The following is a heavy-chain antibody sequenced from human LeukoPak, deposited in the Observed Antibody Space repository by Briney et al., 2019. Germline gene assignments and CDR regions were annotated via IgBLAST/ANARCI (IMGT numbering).Heavy chain of an antibody. J-gene: IGHJ4*02. Sequence: PGGSLRLSWLLLGFLVHSNHMAWVRPFARKGLQCNSFIFGGCNTLYADSVRDRFSNSRDNSKSTLYLQMNSLRVEETAVYYCATGGRSGLALDFWGQGTLVTVSS. CDR1: GFLVHSNH. CDR3: ATGGRSGLALDF. V-gene: IGHV3-53*01. CDR2: IFGGCNT. D-gene: IGHD3/OR15-3a*01.